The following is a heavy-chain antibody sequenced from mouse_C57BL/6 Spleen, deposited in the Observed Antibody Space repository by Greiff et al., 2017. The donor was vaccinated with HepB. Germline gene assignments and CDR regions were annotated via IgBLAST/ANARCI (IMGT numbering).Heavy chain of an antibody. CDR3: ARSGLAY. V-gene: IGHV1-19*01. D-gene: IGHD3-1*01. CDR1: GYTFTDYY. Sequence: EVKLVESGPVLVKPGASVKMSCKASGYTFTDYYMNWVKQSHGKGLEWIGVINPYNGGTSYNQKFKGKATLTVDKSSSTAYMELNSLTSEDSAVYYCARSGLAYWGQGTLVTVSA. J-gene: IGHJ3*01. CDR2: INPYNGGT.